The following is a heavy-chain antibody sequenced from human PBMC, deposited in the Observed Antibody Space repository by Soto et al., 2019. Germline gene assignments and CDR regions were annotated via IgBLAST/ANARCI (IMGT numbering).Heavy chain of an antibody. D-gene: IGHD2-2*01. CDR1: GVTFSTYA. CDR2: ITGRGDNT. J-gene: IGHJ4*02. V-gene: IGHV3-23*01. Sequence: PGGSLRLSCVVSGVTFSTYAMTWVRQAPGKGLEWVSAITGRGDNTYYADSARGRFTISRDNSKNTLYLQMNSLRAEDTAVYYCAKDLGYCSSTSCVNFDYWGQGTRVTVSS. CDR3: AKDLGYCSSTSCVNFDY.